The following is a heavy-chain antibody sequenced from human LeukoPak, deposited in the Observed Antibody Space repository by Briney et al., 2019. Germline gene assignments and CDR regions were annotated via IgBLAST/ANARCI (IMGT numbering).Heavy chain of an antibody. Sequence: SETLSLTCGVDGGSVSGYDWSWVRQPPGKGLGSIGEVNYGGDTNYNPSLKSRVTISVDTSKNQFSLKVRSVTAADTAVYFCARGLGWKVTPMGLFYMDVWGEGATVTVSS. V-gene: IGHV4-34*01. CDR3: ARGLGWKVTPMGLFYMDV. CDR2: VNYGGDT. D-gene: IGHD1-1*01. J-gene: IGHJ6*03. CDR1: GGSVSGYD.